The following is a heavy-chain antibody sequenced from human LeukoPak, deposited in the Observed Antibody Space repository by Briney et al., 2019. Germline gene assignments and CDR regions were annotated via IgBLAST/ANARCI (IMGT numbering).Heavy chain of an antibody. D-gene: IGHD3-10*01. CDR3: ARHLLYGSGSYYYYYYYMDV. CDR1: GGTFSSYA. V-gene: IGHV1-69*06. CDR2: IIPIFGTA. Sequence: ASVKVSCKASGGTFSSYAISWVRQAPGQGLEWMGGIIPIFGTANYAQKFQGRATITADKSTSTAYMELSSLRSEDTAVYYCARHLLYGSGSYYYYYYYMDVWGKGTTVTVSS. J-gene: IGHJ6*03.